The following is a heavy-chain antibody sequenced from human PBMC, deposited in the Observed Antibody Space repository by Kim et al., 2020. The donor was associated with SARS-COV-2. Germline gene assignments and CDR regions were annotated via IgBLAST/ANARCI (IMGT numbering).Heavy chain of an antibody. V-gene: IGHV4-59*01. CDR1: GGSISSYY. J-gene: IGHJ6*03. CDR2: IYYSGST. CDR3: ARTDSSSWSSYYYYYYMDV. Sequence: SETLSLTCTVSGGSISSYYWSWIRQPPGKGLEWIGYIYYSGSTNYNPSLKSRVTISVDTSKNQFSLKLSSVTAADTAVYYCARTDSSSWSSYYYYYYMDVWGKGTTVTVSS. D-gene: IGHD6-13*01.